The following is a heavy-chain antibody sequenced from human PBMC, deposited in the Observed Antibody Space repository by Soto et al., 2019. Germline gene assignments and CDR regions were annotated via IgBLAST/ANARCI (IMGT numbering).Heavy chain of an antibody. CDR2: ISYDGSNK. V-gene: IGHV3-30*18. CDR3: AKDWQQWVHYYGMDV. J-gene: IGHJ6*02. CDR1: GFTFSSYG. D-gene: IGHD6-19*01. Sequence: HVQLVESGGGVVQPGRSLRLSCAASGFTFSSYGMHWVRQAPGKGLEWVAVISYDGSNKYYADSVKGRFTISRDNSKNTLYLQMNSLRAEDTAVYYCAKDWQQWVHYYGMDVWGQGTTVTVSS.